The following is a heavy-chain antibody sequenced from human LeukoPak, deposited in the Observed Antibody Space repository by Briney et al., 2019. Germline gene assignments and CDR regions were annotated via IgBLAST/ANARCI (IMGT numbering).Heavy chain of an antibody. CDR2: INHSGST. D-gene: IGHD3-22*01. J-gene: IGHJ4*02. Sequence: SETLSLTCAVYGGSFSGYYWSWTRQPPGKGLEWIGEINHSGSTNYNPSLKSRVTISVDTSKNQFSLKLSSVTAADTAVYYCARATKYYDDSSGYPPSFDYWGQGTLVTVSS. CDR1: GGSFSGYY. CDR3: ARATKYYDDSSGYPPSFDY. V-gene: IGHV4-34*01.